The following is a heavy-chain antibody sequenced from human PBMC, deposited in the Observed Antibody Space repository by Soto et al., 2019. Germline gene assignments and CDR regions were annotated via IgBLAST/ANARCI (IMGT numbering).Heavy chain of an antibody. V-gene: IGHV1-69*12. CDR2: IIPLFGTA. Sequence: QVQLAQSGAEVKKPGSSVKVSCKASGGTFSSYAISWVRQAPGQGLEWMAGIIPLFGTADYAQKFQGRVTITADESTSTAYMELSSLRSEDTAVYYCASNYGDYRYYYGMDVWGQGTTVTVSS. J-gene: IGHJ6*02. D-gene: IGHD4-17*01. CDR1: GGTFSSYA. CDR3: ASNYGDYRYYYGMDV.